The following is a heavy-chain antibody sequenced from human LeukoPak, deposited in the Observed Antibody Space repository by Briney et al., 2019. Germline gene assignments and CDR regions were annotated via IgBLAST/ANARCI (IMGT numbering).Heavy chain of an antibody. CDR2: SHYSGST. CDR1: GGSISSSSYY. Sequence: SETLSLTCTVSGGSISSSSYYWGWIRQPPGRGLEWIGRSHYSGSTYYNPSLKRRVPISVDTSKNQFSLKLSSVTAADTAVYYCARTLSSGWYPFDYWGQGTLVTVSS. V-gene: IGHV4-39*01. J-gene: IGHJ4*02. CDR3: ARTLSSGWYPFDY. D-gene: IGHD6-19*01.